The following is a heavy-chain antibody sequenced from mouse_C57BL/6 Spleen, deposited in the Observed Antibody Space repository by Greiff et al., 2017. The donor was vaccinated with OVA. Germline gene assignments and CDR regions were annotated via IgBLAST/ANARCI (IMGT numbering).Heavy chain of an antibody. Sequence: EVKLVESGGGLVKPGGSLKLSCAASGFTFSSYAMSWVRQTPEKRLEWVATISDGGSYTYYPDNVKGRFTISRDNAKNNLYLQMSHLKSEDTAMYYCARASADGYYFWYFDVWGTGTTVTVSS. V-gene: IGHV5-4*03. J-gene: IGHJ1*03. D-gene: IGHD2-3*01. CDR1: GFTFSSYA. CDR3: ARASADGYYFWYFDV. CDR2: ISDGGSYT.